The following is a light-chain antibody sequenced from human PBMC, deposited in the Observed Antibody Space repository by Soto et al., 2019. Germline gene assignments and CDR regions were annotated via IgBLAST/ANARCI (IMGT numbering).Light chain of an antibody. CDR3: QQYTNTNNPWM. J-gene: IGKJ1*01. CDR1: QTISTW. Sequence: DIQVTQSPPTLSASVGDRVTITCRASQTISTWMAWYQQKPGKAPKLLVYDASTLQSGVASRFSGSGPGTEFTLRISGLQHDDSATYYCQQYTNTNNPWMFGQGTKGEI. V-gene: IGKV1-5*01. CDR2: DAS.